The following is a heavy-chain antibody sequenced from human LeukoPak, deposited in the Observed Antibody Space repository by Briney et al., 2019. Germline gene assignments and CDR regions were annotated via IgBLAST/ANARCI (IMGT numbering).Heavy chain of an antibody. CDR2: TYYHGGT. J-gene: IGHJ4*03. CDR3: ASDFAY. CDR1: GDSISSYY. V-gene: IGHV4-59*01. Sequence: SETLSLTCTVSGDSISSYYWSWIRQPPGKGLEWIGYTYYHGGTNYNPSLKGRVTISIDTSKSQFSLKLTSVTAADTAVYYCASDFAYWGHGTLVTVSS.